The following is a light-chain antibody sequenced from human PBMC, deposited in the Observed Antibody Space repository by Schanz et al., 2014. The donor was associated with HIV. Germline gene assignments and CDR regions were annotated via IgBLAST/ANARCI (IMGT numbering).Light chain of an antibody. CDR2: GAS. Sequence: EIVMTQSPGTLSVSPGERATLSCRASQTVSNNLAWYQQKPGQAPRLLIYGASTRVTGIPARFSGSGSGTEFTLTISSLQSEDFAVYYCQQRSNWPPTFGQGTKLEIK. J-gene: IGKJ2*01. CDR1: QTVSNN. CDR3: QQRSNWPPT. V-gene: IGKV3-15*01.